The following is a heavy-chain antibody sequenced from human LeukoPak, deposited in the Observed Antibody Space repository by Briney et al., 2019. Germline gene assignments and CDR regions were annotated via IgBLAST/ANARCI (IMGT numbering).Heavy chain of an antibody. V-gene: IGHV3-9*01. CDR3: AKGIQKSVYGMTV. D-gene: IGHD1-1*01. CDR2: ISWNNDNI. CDR1: GFIFGDYA. J-gene: IGHJ6*02. Sequence: GGSLRLSCVASGFIFGDYAMHWVRQVPGKGLEWVSGISWNNDNIAYTDSVKGRFTISRDNSKNSLYLQMNSLRPEDTAFYYCAKGIQKSVYGMTVWGQGTTVTVSS.